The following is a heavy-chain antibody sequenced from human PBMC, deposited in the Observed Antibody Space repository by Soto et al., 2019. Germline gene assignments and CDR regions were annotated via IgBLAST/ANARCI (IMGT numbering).Heavy chain of an antibody. V-gene: IGHV2-5*01. CDR1: GFSLSTSGVG. Sequence: QITLKESGPTLVKPTQTLTLTCTFSGFSLSTSGVGVGWIRQPPGKALEWLALIYWNDDKRYSPSLKSRLTITKDTSKNQEVLTMTNMDPVDTATYYCAHLNYALGFDYWGQGTLVTVSS. CDR2: IYWNDDK. D-gene: IGHD1-7*01. J-gene: IGHJ4*02. CDR3: AHLNYALGFDY.